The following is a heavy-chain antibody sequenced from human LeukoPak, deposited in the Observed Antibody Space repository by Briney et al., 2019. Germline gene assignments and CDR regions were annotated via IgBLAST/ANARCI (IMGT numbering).Heavy chain of an antibody. CDR1: GFTFSSYS. CDR3: AKFLPTHIVVANYYFDY. J-gene: IGHJ4*02. V-gene: IGHV3-23*01. Sequence: PGRSLRLSCAPSGFTFSSYSMSWVRQAAGEWLEWVSAIIGSGGSTYCADSVKGRFTITRDNSKNTLYLQMNSMRAEDTAVYYCAKFLPTHIVVANYYFDYWGQGTLVTVSS. CDR2: IIGSGGST. D-gene: IGHD2-21*01.